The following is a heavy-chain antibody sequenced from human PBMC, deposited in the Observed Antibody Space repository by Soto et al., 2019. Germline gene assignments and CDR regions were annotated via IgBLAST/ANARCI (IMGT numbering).Heavy chain of an antibody. CDR3: ARLLTLVRGYGMDV. CDR1: GGYINTYS. J-gene: IGHJ6*02. Sequence: SETLSLTCTVSGGYINTYSWSWMRQPPGKGLEWIGYINDSGSTNYNAPLKSRVTISVDTSENQFSLKLSSVTAADTAVYYCARLLTLVRGYGMDVWGQGTTVTVSS. V-gene: IGHV4-59*01. CDR2: INDSGST. D-gene: IGHD3-10*01.